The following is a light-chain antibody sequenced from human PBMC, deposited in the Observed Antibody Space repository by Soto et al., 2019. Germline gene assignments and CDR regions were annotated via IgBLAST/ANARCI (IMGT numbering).Light chain of an antibody. CDR2: EGS. V-gene: IGLV2-23*01. CDR1: SSDVGSYNL. Sequence: QSVLTQPASVSVSPGQSITISCTGTSSDVGSYNLVSWYQQHPGKAPKLMIYEGSKRPSGVSNRFSGSKSGNTASLTISGLQAEDEADYYCCSYAGSSTDVVLGGGTKLTVL. CDR3: CSYAGSSTDVV. J-gene: IGLJ2*01.